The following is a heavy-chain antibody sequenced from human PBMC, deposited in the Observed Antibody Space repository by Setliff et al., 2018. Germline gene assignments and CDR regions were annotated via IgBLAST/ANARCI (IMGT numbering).Heavy chain of an antibody. CDR1: GGSISPHY. V-gene: IGHV4-59*08. CDR3: ARFLNPRDGYQNSPGFDF. J-gene: IGHJ4*02. CDR2: IFHTGST. D-gene: IGHD5-12*01. Sequence: SETLSLTCTVSGGSISPHYWIWIRQSPGKGLEWIGYIFHTGSTNYNPSLKSRVTMSVDTSKNQISLKLSSLTAADTAVYYCARFLNPRDGYQNSPGFDFWGQGTLVTVSS.